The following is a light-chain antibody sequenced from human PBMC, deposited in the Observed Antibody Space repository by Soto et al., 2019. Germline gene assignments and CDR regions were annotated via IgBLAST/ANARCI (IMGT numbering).Light chain of an antibody. CDR2: DAS. Sequence: EIVLTQSPATLSLSPGERATLSCRASQSVSSYLAWYQQKPGQAPRLLIYDASNRATGIPARFSGSGSGTDFTLTISSLETEDFAVYYCQQRSDWPPRGTFGQGTKLEIK. CDR3: QQRSDWPPRGT. CDR1: QSVSSY. J-gene: IGKJ2*02. V-gene: IGKV3-11*01.